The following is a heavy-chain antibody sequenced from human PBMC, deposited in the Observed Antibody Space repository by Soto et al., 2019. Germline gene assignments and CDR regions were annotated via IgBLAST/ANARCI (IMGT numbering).Heavy chain of an antibody. J-gene: IGHJ4*02. CDR1: GYTFTSYG. D-gene: IGHD6-13*01. Sequence: GASVKVSCKASGYTFTSYGISWVRQAPGQGLEWMGWISAYTGNTNYAQKLQGRVTMTTDTSTSTAYMELRSLRSDDTAVYYCARDLPPGAGFNQYFDYWGQGTLVTVSS. V-gene: IGHV1-18*01. CDR2: ISAYTGNT. CDR3: ARDLPPGAGFNQYFDY.